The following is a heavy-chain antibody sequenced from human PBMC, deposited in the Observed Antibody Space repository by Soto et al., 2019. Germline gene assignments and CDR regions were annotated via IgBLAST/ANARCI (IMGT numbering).Heavy chain of an antibody. V-gene: IGHV3-23*01. CDR2: ISGSGGST. CDR1: GFTFSSYA. J-gene: IGHJ6*02. D-gene: IGHD1-1*01. Sequence: GGSLRLSCAASGFTFSSYAMSWVRQAPGKGLEWVSAISGSGGSTYYADSVKGRFTISRDNSKNTLYLQMNSLRAEDTAVYCCAKEYQNWNFYYYGMDVWGQGTTVTVSS. CDR3: AKEYQNWNFYYYGMDV.